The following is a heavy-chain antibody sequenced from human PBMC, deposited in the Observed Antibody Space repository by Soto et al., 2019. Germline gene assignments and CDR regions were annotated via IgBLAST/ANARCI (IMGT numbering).Heavy chain of an antibody. CDR3: ARVHVMVVAGSTFDY. CDR1: GDSISSGSY. CDR2: IYHGGTT. Sequence: ETLSLTCTVSGDSISSGSYWGWIRQPPWEGPEWIASIYHGGTTFYNPSLKSRISISVDTSKNQFSLRLTSVTAADTATYYCARVHVMVVAGSTFDYWGRGTLVTVSS. J-gene: IGHJ4*03. V-gene: IGHV4-38-2*02. D-gene: IGHD6-19*01.